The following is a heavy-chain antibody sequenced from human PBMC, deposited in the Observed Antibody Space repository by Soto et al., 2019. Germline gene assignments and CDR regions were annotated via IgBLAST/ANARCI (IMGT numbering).Heavy chain of an antibody. D-gene: IGHD3-3*01. Sequence: GGFLRLSCAASGFTFSNACMNWVRQAPGKGLEWVGRIKSKTDGGTTDYAAPVKGRFTISRDDSKNTLYLQMNSLKTEDTAVYYCTTDDDFWSGYYTSGPGFYYYGMDVWGQGTTVTVSS. J-gene: IGHJ6*02. V-gene: IGHV3-15*07. CDR1: GFTFSNAC. CDR3: TTDDDFWSGYYTSGPGFYYYGMDV. CDR2: IKSKTDGGTT.